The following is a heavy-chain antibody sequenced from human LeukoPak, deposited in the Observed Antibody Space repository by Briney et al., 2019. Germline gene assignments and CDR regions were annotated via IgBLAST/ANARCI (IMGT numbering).Heavy chain of an antibody. D-gene: IGHD6-25*01. J-gene: IGHJ5*02. Sequence: QTGGSLRLSCAASGFTFSSYGMHWVRQAPGKGLEWVAVIWYDGSNKYYADSVKGRFTISRDNSKNTLYLQMNSLRAEDTAVYYCARGGTGLSSVGSWFDPWGQGTLVTVSS. CDR2: IWYDGSNK. V-gene: IGHV3-33*01. CDR1: GFTFSSYG. CDR3: ARGGTGLSSVGSWFDP.